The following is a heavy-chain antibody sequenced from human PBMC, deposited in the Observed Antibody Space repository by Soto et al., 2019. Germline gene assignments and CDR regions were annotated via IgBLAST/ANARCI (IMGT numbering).Heavy chain of an antibody. D-gene: IGHD2-2*01. J-gene: IGHJ6*02. V-gene: IGHV3-23*01. CDR1: GLTFSRYA. CDR3: AKDPYPIVVLPSANGMDV. Sequence: EVQLLESGGGLIQPGGSLRLSCAASGLTFSRYAMNWVRQAPGKGLEWVSVISGSGGTRDYADSVKGRFTISRDNSKGILYLQMNSLRADDTAVYYCAKDPYPIVVLPSANGMDVWGQGTTVTASS. CDR2: ISGSGGTR.